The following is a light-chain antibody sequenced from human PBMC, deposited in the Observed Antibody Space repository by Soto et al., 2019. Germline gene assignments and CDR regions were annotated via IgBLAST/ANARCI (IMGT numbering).Light chain of an antibody. CDR2: GAS. Sequence: EILLTQSPGTLSLSPGERATLSCRASQSVSSNYLAWYQQKLGQAPRLLIYGASSRATGIPDRFSGSGSCTEFTLTISRLEPEDFAVYYCQQYGTSLPWTFGQGTKVESK. CDR3: QQYGTSLPWT. CDR1: QSVSSNY. V-gene: IGKV3-20*01. J-gene: IGKJ1*01.